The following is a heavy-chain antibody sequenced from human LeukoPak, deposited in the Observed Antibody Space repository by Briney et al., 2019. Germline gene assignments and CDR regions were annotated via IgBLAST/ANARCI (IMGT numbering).Heavy chain of an antibody. D-gene: IGHD5-24*01. Sequence: GGSLRLSCAASGFTFISYAMSWVRQAPGKGLAWVSAISGSGGSTYYADSVKGRFTISRDNSKNTLYLQMNSLRAEDTAVYYCAKDRSERWLQLGYFDYWGQGTLVTVSS. CDR2: ISGSGGST. J-gene: IGHJ4*02. CDR3: AKDRSERWLQLGYFDY. CDR1: GFTFISYA. V-gene: IGHV3-23*01.